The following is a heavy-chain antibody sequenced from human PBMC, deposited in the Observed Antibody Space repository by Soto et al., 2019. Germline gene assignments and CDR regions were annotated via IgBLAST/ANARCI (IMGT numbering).Heavy chain of an antibody. CDR1: GFTFNIYA. J-gene: IGHJ4*02. CDR2: ISYHGSNT. V-gene: IGHV3-30-3*01. Sequence: GGSLRLSCEASGFTFNIYAMHWVRQAPGKGLEWVAVISYHGSNTYYADSVKGRFTISRDNSKNTLYLQMNSLRPEDTAVYYCARDPASTESPIVEYPSVYWGQGNPVTVSS. CDR3: ARDPASTESPIVEYPSVY. D-gene: IGHD3-22*01.